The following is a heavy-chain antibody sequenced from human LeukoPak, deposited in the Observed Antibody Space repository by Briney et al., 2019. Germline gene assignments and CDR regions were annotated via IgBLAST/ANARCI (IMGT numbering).Heavy chain of an antibody. D-gene: IGHD5-18*01. CDR1: GFTFSSYA. J-gene: IGHJ4*01. CDR2: INGGGGST. CDR3: AKDLGSGYSYGYFDY. Sequence: GGSLRLSCAASGFTFSSYAMSWVRQTPGKGLEWVSAINGGGGSTYYADSVKGRFTISRDNSKNTLHLQMNSLRAEDTAVYYCAKDLGSGYSYGYFDYWGHGTLVTVSS. V-gene: IGHV3-23*01.